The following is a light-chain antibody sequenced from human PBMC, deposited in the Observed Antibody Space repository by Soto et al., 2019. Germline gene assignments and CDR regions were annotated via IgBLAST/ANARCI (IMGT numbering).Light chain of an antibody. CDR2: AAS. V-gene: IGKV1-6*01. Sequence: IQFTQSPSSLSASVGDRVTITCRASQGIRNELGWYQQKPGKAPKLLIYAASSLQSGVPSRFSGSGSGTYFTLTISSLQPEDFATYYCLQDYNYPRTFGQGTKVDIK. J-gene: IGKJ1*01. CDR1: QGIRNE. CDR3: LQDYNYPRT.